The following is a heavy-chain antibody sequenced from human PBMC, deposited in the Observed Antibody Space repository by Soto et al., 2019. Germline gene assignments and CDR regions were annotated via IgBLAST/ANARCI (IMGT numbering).Heavy chain of an antibody. Sequence: QVQLVESGGGVVQPGRSLRLSCAASGFPFSTYDMHWVREGPGKGLEWVAVISHDGTNTYSAKSVKSRFTISRDNPKNTLYLQMNSLTPEDTALYYCVGGKYYFDYWGQGSLVTVSS. CDR2: ISHDGTNT. J-gene: IGHJ4*02. V-gene: IGHV3-30*03. CDR1: GFPFSTYD. CDR3: VGGKYYFDY. D-gene: IGHD3-10*01.